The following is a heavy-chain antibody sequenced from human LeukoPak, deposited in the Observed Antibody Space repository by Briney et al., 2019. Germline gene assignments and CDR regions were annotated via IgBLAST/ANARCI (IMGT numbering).Heavy chain of an antibody. CDR2: ISAYNGNT. V-gene: IGHV1-18*01. CDR1: GCSVISCF. J-gene: IGHJ4*02. D-gene: IGHD2-15*01. Sequence: ASVKVSCKGSGCSVISCFIIGVHSAPGQGREWMGWISAYNGNTNYAQKLQGRVTMTTDTSTSTAYMELWSLRPDDTAVYICARGGRWWSRSGSFDYWGEGTLVTVSS. CDR3: ARGGRWWSRSGSFDY.